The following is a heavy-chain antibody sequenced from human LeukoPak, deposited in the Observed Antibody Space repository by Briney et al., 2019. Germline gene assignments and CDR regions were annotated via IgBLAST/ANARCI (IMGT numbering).Heavy chain of an antibody. CDR3: AKDPAFGGVGWFDP. Sequence: GGSLRLSCAVSGFTFGSYAMSWVRQAPGKGLEWVSGISGSGATTNYAGSVKGRFTISRDNSNNTLYPQMNSLRDEDTAVYYCAKDPAFGGVGWFDPWGQGTLVTVSS. V-gene: IGHV3-23*01. CDR1: GFTFGSYA. CDR2: ISGSGATT. D-gene: IGHD3-16*01. J-gene: IGHJ5*02.